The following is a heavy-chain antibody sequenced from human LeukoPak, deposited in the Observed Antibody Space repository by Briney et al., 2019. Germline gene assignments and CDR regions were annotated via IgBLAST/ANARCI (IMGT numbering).Heavy chain of an antibody. CDR3: AREPSGLLFDY. CDR1: GYTFTSFG. V-gene: IGHV1-18*01. CDR2: ISPCNDNT. J-gene: IGHJ4*02. Sequence: GASVKVSCKASGYTFTSFGISWVRQVPGQGFEWMGWISPCNDNTNYAQKFQGRVTMTTDTSTSTVFMELRGLRSDDTAVYYCAREPSGLLFDYWGQGTLVTVSS. D-gene: IGHD6-25*01.